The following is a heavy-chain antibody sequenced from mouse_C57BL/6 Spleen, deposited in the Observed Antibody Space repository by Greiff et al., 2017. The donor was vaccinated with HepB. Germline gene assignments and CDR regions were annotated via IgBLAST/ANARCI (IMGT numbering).Heavy chain of an antibody. J-gene: IGHJ4*01. CDR2: IYPGSGST. D-gene: IGHD1-1*01. Sequence: KQRPGQGLEWIGDIYPGSGSTNYNEKFKSKATLTVDTSSSTAYMQLSSLTSEDSAVYYCARRGITTVVAEGAMDYWGQGTSVTVSS. V-gene: IGHV1-55*01. CDR3: ARRGITTVVAEGAMDY.